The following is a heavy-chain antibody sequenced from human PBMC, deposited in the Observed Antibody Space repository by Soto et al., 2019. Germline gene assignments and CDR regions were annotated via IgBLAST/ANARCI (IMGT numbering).Heavy chain of an antibody. Sequence: EVQLVESGGGLIQPGGSLRLSCAASGFTVSNNYMSWVRQAPGKGLEWVSVIYSGGTTYYSDSVKGRFTISRDNSKNTLYLQRNSLRAEDTAVYYWARDGGSSGVDYWGQGSLVTVSS. D-gene: IGHD6-19*01. CDR1: GFTVSNNY. CDR2: IYSGGTT. J-gene: IGHJ4*02. CDR3: ARDGGSSGVDY. V-gene: IGHV3-53*01.